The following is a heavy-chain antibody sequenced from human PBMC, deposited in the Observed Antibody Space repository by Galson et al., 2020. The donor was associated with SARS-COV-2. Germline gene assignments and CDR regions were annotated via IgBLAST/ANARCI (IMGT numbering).Heavy chain of an antibody. V-gene: IGHV3-30*18. CDR2: ISDDGTNT. D-gene: IGHD3-10*01. J-gene: IGHJ4*02. Sequence: GESLKISCAASGFTFSNFAMHWVRQAPGKGLEWVAVISDDGTNTYYRDSVKGRFSIPRDNSKNTLYLQMNSLSVDDTAVYHCAKSLWFGEILSPFDYWGQGAQATVSS. CDR1: GFTFSNFA. CDR3: AKSLWFGEILSPFDY.